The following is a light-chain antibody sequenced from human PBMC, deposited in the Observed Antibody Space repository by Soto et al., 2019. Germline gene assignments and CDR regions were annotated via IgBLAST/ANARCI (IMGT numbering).Light chain of an antibody. CDR3: CSYAGSYSFL. J-gene: IGLJ1*01. V-gene: IGLV2-11*01. Sequence: QSVLTQPRSVSGFPGQSVTFSCTGTNSDVGAYNYVSWYQQHPGKAPKVMIYDVNKRPSGVPDRFSGSKSGNTASLTISGLQAEDEADYYCCSYAGSYSFLFGSGTKLTVL. CDR1: NSDVGAYNY. CDR2: DVN.